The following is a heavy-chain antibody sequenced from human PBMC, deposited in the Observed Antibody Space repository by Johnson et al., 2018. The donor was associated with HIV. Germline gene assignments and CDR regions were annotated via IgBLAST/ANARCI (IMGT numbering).Heavy chain of an antibody. CDR3: ARAYSYGAFDI. CDR2: ISSSGTAK. D-gene: IGHD5-18*01. V-gene: IGHV3-48*01. J-gene: IGHJ3*02. CDR1: GFTFSDYY. Sequence: VQLVESGGGVVRPGGSLRLSCAASGFTFSDYYMNWVRQAPGQGLEWLSYISSSGTAKYYAASVKGRFTISRDNSKNTLYLHMSSLRAEDTAVYYCARAYSYGAFDIWGQGTMVTVSS.